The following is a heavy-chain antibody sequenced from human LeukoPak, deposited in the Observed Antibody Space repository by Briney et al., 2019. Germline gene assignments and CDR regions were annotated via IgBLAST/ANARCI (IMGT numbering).Heavy chain of an antibody. Sequence: GGSLRLSCAAPGFSFSSYAMSWVRQAPGKGLEWVSHTSHDGGSTYYADSVKGRFTISRDNSKNTLYLQMSSLKDEDTAIYYCAKVKFYFDNWGQGTLVTVSS. CDR1: GFSFSSYA. V-gene: IGHV3-23*01. CDR3: AKVKFYFDN. CDR2: TSHDGGST. J-gene: IGHJ4*02.